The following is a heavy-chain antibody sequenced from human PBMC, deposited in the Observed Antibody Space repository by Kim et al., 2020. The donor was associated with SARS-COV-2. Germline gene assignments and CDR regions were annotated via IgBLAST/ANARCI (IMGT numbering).Heavy chain of an antibody. Sequence: PTLKSRVPISVDTSKNQFSLKLGSVAAADTAVYYCAREEGIVGATRWFDPWGQGTLVTVSS. CDR3: AREEGIVGATRWFDP. J-gene: IGHJ5*02. V-gene: IGHV4-59*01. D-gene: IGHD1-26*01.